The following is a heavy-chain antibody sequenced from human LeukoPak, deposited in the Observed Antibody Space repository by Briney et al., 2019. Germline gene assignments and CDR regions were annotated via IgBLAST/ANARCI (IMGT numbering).Heavy chain of an antibody. CDR2: IYYSGST. CDR3: ARDPLVRYCSGGSCYYHNWFDP. V-gene: IGHV4-39*07. J-gene: IGHJ5*02. D-gene: IGHD2-15*01. CDR1: GGSISSSSYY. Sequence: PSETLSLTCTVSGGSISSSSYYWGWIRQPPGKGLEWIGSIYYSGSTYYNPSLKSRVTISVDTSKNQFSLKLSSVTAADTAVYYCARDPLVRYCSGGSCYYHNWFDPWGQGTLVTVSS.